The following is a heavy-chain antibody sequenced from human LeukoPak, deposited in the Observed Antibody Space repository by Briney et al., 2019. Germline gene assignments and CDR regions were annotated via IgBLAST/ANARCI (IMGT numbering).Heavy chain of an antibody. D-gene: IGHD5-24*01. V-gene: IGHV4-59*01. CDR2: IYYSGST. J-gene: IGHJ4*02. CDR3: ARGSFGSSFEMATDLDY. CDR1: GGSISTYY. Sequence: SETLSLTCTVSGGSISTYYWSWIRQPPGKGLEWIGYIYYSGSTSYNPSLKSRVTISVDTSKNQFSLKLSSVTAADTAVYYCARGSFGSSFEMATDLDYWGQGTLVTVSS.